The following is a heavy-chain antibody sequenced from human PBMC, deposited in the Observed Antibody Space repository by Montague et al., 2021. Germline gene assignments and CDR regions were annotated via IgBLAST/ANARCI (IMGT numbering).Heavy chain of an antibody. CDR2: INGNSHNI. Sequence: SLRLSCAASGFIFSSYVMNWVRQAPGKGLEWVSGINGNSHNIYYANSVKGRFTISRDNTKNTLYLQMNSLRAEDTALYYCVNDTRDYYSDFWGQGTLVTVSS. V-gene: IGHV3-9*01. CDR1: GFIFSSYV. CDR3: VNDTRDYYSDF. D-gene: IGHD3-3*01. J-gene: IGHJ4*02.